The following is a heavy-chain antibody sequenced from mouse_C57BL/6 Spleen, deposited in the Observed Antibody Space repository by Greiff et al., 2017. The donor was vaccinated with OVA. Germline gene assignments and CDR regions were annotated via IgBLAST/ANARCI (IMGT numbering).Heavy chain of an antibody. Sequence: QVQLQQPGAELVKPGASVKLSCKASGYTFTSYWMHWVKQKPGRGLEWIGRIDPNSGGTKYNEKFKSKATLTVDKPSSTAYMQLSSLTSEDSAVYYCARTYYSNYVGGYFDVWGTGTTVNVSS. V-gene: IGHV1-72*01. D-gene: IGHD2-5*01. J-gene: IGHJ1*03. CDR3: ARTYYSNYVGGYFDV. CDR2: IDPNSGGT. CDR1: GYTFTSYW.